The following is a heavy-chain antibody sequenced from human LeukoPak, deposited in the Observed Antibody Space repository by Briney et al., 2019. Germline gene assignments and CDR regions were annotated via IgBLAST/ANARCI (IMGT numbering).Heavy chain of an antibody. J-gene: IGHJ4*02. Sequence: GGSLRLSCAASGFTFSSYAMSWVRQAPGKGLEWVASISTSGGTTNYADSGKGRFSISRDNSKNTLSLQLNSLRAEDTAVYYCARDAPGWSLDYWGQGTLVTVSS. CDR2: ISTSGGTT. CDR3: ARDAPGWSLDY. V-gene: IGHV3-23*01. D-gene: IGHD6-19*01. CDR1: GFTFSSYA.